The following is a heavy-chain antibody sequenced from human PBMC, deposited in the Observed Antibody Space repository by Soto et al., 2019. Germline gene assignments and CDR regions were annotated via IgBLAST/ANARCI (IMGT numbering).Heavy chain of an antibody. V-gene: IGHV3-23*01. CDR2: ISGSGDNT. D-gene: IGHD2-2*01. CDR1: GFTFSSYV. Sequence: GGSLRLSCAASGFTFSSYVMTWFRQAPGKGLEWVSGISGSGDNTYYADSVKGRFTISRDNSKNTLYLQMNSLRAEDTAVYYCAKGTSAQCRTTCYVPFSWGQGSLVTVSS. J-gene: IGHJ4*02. CDR3: AKGTSAQCRTTCYVPFS.